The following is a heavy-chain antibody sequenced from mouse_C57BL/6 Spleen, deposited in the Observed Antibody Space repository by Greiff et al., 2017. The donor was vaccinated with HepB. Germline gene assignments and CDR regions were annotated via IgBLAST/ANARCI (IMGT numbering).Heavy chain of an antibody. CDR1: GYAFSSSW. CDR3: ARTPPIRGYAMDY. J-gene: IGHJ4*01. Sequence: VQLQQSGPELVKPGASVKISCKASGYAFSSSWMNWVKQRPGKGLEWIGRIYPGDGDTNYNGKFKGKATLTDDKSSSTAYMQLSSLTSEDFAVYFCARTPPIRGYAMDYWGQGTSVTVSS. V-gene: IGHV1-82*01. CDR2: IYPGDGDT.